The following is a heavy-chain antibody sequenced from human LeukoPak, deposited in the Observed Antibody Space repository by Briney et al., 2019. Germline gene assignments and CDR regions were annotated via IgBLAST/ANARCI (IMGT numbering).Heavy chain of an antibody. D-gene: IGHD3-22*01. CDR1: GGSISNYY. V-gene: IGHV4-59*01. CDR2: IDYIGST. CDR3: ARGRGDSKGTSFHY. Sequence: SETLSLTCTVSGGSISNYYWSWIRQPPGKGLEWIGYIDYIGSTTYNPSLKSRVTISIDTSKNQFSLRLSSVTAADTAVYYCARGRGDSKGTSFHYWGQGTLVTVS. J-gene: IGHJ4*02.